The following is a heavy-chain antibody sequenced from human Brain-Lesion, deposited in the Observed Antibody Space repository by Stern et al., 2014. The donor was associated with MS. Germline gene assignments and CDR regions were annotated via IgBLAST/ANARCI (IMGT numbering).Heavy chain of an antibody. D-gene: IGHD4-17*01. V-gene: IGHV3-49*03. CDR3: TRDRLDYGYSYFDY. J-gene: IGHJ4*02. CDR2: IRSKVYGGAA. Sequence: EMQLVASGGGLIEPGRSLRLSCTASGFSFGDYAINWIRQAPGKGLEWVGFIRSKVYGGAAEYAASVKGRFTISRDDSKSIAYLQVNGLKTEDTAVYYCTRDRLDYGYSYFDYWGQGTLVTVSS. CDR1: GFSFGDYA.